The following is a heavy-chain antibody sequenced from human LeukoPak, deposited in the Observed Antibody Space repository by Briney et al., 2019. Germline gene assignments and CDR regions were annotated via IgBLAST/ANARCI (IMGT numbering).Heavy chain of an antibody. CDR1: GFTFSSYA. Sequence: GGSLRLSCAASGFTFSSYAMSWVRQAPGKGLEWVSAIGTAGDTYYPGSVKGRFTISRDNAKNSLYLQMNSLRAEDTAVYYCARGGQKGSWFDPWGQGTLVTVSS. CDR2: IGTAGDT. V-gene: IGHV3-13*01. D-gene: IGHD3-10*01. J-gene: IGHJ5*02. CDR3: ARGGQKGSWFDP.